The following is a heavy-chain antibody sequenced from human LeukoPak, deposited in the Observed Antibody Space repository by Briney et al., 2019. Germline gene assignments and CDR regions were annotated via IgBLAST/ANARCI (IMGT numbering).Heavy chain of an antibody. CDR2: IWYDGSNK. CDR1: GFTFSSYG. V-gene: IGHV3-33*06. D-gene: IGHD6-13*01. CDR3: AKGVGSSWYGEMYYFDY. J-gene: IGHJ4*02. Sequence: GRSLRLSCAASGFTFSSYGMHWVRQAPGKGLEWVAVIWYDGSNKYYADSVKGRFTISRDNSKNTLYLQMNSLRAEDTAVYYCAKGVGSSWYGEMYYFDYWGQGTLVTVSS.